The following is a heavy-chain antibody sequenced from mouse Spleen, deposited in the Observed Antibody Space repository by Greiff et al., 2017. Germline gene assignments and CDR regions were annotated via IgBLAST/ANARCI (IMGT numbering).Heavy chain of an antibody. D-gene: IGHD1-1*01. CDR1: GYTFTSYT. V-gene: IGHV1-4*01. CDR3: ASPLLRFMDY. Sequence: VQGVESGAELARPGASVKMSCKASGYTFTSYTMHWVKQRPGQGLEWIGYINPSSGYTNYNQKFKDKATLTADESSSTAYMQLSSLTSEDSAVYYCASPLLRFMDYWGQGTSVTVSS. J-gene: IGHJ4*01. CDR2: INPSSGYT.